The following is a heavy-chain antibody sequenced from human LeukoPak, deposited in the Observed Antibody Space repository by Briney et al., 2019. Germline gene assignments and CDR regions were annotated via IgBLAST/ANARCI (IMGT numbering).Heavy chain of an antibody. CDR1: GFTFSSYA. J-gene: IGHJ4*02. V-gene: IGHV3-23*01. Sequence: PGGSLRLSCAASGFTFSSYAMSWVRQAPGKGLEWVPAISGSGGSTYYADSVKGRFTISRDNSKNTLYLQMNSLRAEDTAVYYCAKDYDILTGYLDFDYWGQGTLVTVSS. CDR3: AKDYDILTGYLDFDY. D-gene: IGHD3-9*01. CDR2: ISGSGGST.